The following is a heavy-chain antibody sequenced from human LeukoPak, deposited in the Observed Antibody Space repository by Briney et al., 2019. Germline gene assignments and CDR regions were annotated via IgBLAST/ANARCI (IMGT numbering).Heavy chain of an antibody. J-gene: IGHJ4*02. D-gene: IGHD3-22*01. CDR2: ISGSGGST. Sequence: PGGSLRLSCRVSGITLSNYGMSWVRQAPGKGLEWVAGISGSGGSTKYADSVKGRFTISRDNAKNTLYLQMNSLRAEDTAVYFCAKRGVVIRVILVAFHKEAYYFDSWGQGALVTISS. CDR1: GITLSNYG. CDR3: AKRGVVIRVILVAFHKEAYYFDS. V-gene: IGHV3-23*01.